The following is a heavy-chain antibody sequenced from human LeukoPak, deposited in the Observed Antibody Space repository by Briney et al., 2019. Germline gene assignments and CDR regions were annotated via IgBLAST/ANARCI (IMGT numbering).Heavy chain of an antibody. D-gene: IGHD4-17*01. CDR1: GFTFGDYR. Sequence: GGSLRLSCTTSGFTFGDYRINWVRQAPGKGLEWVGVIRGKASGGTTDYAASVKGRFTISRDDSKSIAYLQMSSLKIEDTAVYYCSRDPGTTETGDGYWGQGTLVTVSS. J-gene: IGHJ4*02. V-gene: IGHV3-49*04. CDR3: SRDPGTTETGDGY. CDR2: IRGKASGGTT.